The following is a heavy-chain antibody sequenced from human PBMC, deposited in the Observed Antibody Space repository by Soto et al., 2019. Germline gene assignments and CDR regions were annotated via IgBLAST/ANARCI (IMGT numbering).Heavy chain of an antibody. V-gene: IGHV1-3*01. CDR2: INAGNGNT. CDR1: GYTFTSYA. Sequence: QVQLVQSGAEVKKPGASVKVSCKASGYTFTSYAMHWVRQAPGQRLEWMGWINAGNGNTKYSQKLQCRVTITRDTSASTVYMELSSLTSEDTSVYYCARLRGRIAARPNYSYGMHVGGQGTTVTVSS. J-gene: IGHJ6*02. D-gene: IGHD6-6*01. CDR3: ARLRGRIAARPNYSYGMHV.